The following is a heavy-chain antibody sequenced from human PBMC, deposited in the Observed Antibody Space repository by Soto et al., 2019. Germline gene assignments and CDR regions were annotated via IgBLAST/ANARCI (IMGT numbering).Heavy chain of an antibody. V-gene: IGHV5-51*01. CDR3: ARGSVSYYFDY. CDR1: GYSFTTYW. J-gene: IGHJ4*01. CDR2: IYPDDSDT. D-gene: IGHD3-10*01. Sequence: GESLKISCKGSGYSFTTYWIGWVRQMPGKGLEWMGIIYPDDSDTRYSPSFEGQVTISADKSISTAYLQWSGLKASDTAMYYCARGSVSYYFDYWGQGTLVTVSS.